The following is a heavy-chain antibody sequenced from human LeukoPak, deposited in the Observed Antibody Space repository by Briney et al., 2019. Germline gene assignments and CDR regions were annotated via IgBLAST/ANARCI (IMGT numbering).Heavy chain of an antibody. J-gene: IGHJ5*02. CDR1: GFTFSSYS. D-gene: IGHD2-2*01. CDR2: IKQDGSEK. CDR3: AGYCSSSSCYLPSRIGNWFDP. V-gene: IGHV3-7*01. Sequence: GGSLRLSCAASGFTFSSYSMNWVRQAPGKGLEWVANIKQDGSEKYYVDSVKGRFTISGDKAKNALFLQMNSLRAEDTAVYYCAGYCSSSSCYLPSRIGNWFDPWGQGTLVTVSS.